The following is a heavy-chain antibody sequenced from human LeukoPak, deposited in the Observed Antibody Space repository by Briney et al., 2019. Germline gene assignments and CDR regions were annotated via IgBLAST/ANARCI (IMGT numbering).Heavy chain of an antibody. V-gene: IGHV4-4*07. D-gene: IGHD1-26*01. J-gene: IGHJ4*02. CDR2: IYTTGTT. CDR1: SGSISSYY. Sequence: SETLSLTCTVSSGSISSYYWGWVRQPPGKGLEWIGRIYTTGTTHYNPSLRSRVTMSIDTSTNQFSLNLRSMTAADTAVYFCGRQGYTATHYFLDYWSQGTLVAVS. CDR3: GRQGYTATHYFLDY.